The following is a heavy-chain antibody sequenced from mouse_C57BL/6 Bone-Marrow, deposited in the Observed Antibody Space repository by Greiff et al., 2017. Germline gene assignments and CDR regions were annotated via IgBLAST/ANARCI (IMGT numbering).Heavy chain of an antibody. CDR2: ISYDGSN. V-gene: IGHV3-6*01. D-gene: IGHD1-1*01. J-gene: IGHJ3*01. Sequence: EVQLQESGPGLVKPSQSLSLTCSVTGYSITSGYYWNWIRQFPGNKLEWMGYISYDGSNNYNPSLKNRISITRDTSKNQFFLKLNSVTTEDTATYYCARGLRLFAYWGQGTLVTVSA. CDR1: GYSITSGYY. CDR3: ARGLRLFAY.